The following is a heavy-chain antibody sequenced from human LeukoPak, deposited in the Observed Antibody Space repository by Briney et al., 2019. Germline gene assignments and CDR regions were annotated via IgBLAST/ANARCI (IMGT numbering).Heavy chain of an antibody. D-gene: IGHD3-10*01. CDR1: GASISSYY. Sequence: PSETLSLTCTVSGASISSYYWSWIRQPPGKGLEWIGYIYYSGSTNYSPSLKSRVTISIDTSKNQFSLKLRSVTAADTAVYFCAKDRGQHGAFDIWGQGTMVTVSS. CDR2: IYYSGST. J-gene: IGHJ3*02. V-gene: IGHV4-59*01. CDR3: AKDRGQHGAFDI.